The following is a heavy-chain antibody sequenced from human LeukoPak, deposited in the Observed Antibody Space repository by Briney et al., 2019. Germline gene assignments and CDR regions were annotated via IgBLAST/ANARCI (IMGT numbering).Heavy chain of an antibody. D-gene: IGHD3-22*01. Sequence: HTGGSLRLSCAASGFTFSSYWMHWVRQAPGKGLVWVSRINSDGSSTSYADSVKGRFTISRDNAKNTLYLQMNSLRAEDTAVYYCARDGNYYDSSGYFDYWGQGTLVTVSS. CDR1: GFTFSSYW. CDR2: INSDGSST. V-gene: IGHV3-74*01. J-gene: IGHJ4*02. CDR3: ARDGNYYDSSGYFDY.